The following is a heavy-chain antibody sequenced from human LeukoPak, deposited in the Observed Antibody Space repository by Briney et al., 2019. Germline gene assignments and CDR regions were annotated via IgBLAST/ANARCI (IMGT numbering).Heavy chain of an antibody. D-gene: IGHD6-19*01. CDR1: GVTFSDSV. J-gene: IGHJ4*02. V-gene: IGHV3-73*01. CDR2: LRGEPNSYAT. Sequence: GGTLKLSCAASGVTFSDSVRHWVRQASGKGLEWVGRLRGEPNSYATLYAASVKGRFTISRDDSKDTASLPMKSPNTEDTAVYYCTCGSGWYSPDYWGQGTLVTVSS. CDR3: TCGSGWYSPDY.